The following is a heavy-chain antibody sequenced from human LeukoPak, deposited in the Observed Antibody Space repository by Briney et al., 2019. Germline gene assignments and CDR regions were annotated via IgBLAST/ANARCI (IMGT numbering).Heavy chain of an antibody. CDR3: ARGTTDDAFDI. V-gene: IGHV3-33*01. CDR2: IWYDGSNK. CDR1: GFTFSSYG. D-gene: IGHD1-14*01. J-gene: IGHJ3*02. Sequence: GRSLRLSCAASGFTFSSYGMHWVRQAPGKGLEWVAVIWYDGSNKYCADSVKGRFTISRDNSKNTLYLQMNSLRAEDTAVYYCARGTTDDAFDIWGQGTMVTVSS.